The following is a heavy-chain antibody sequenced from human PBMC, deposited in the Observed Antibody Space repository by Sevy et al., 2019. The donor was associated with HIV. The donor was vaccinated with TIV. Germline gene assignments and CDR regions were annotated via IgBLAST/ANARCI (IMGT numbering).Heavy chain of an antibody. Sequence: GGSLRLSCAASGFTFDDYAMHWVRQAPGKGLEWVSGISWNSGSIGYADSVKGRFTISRDNAKNSLYLQMNSLRAEDTALYYCAKDASKYCSSTSCYGRDGMDVWGQGTTVTVSS. J-gene: IGHJ6*02. CDR3: AKDASKYCSSTSCYGRDGMDV. CDR2: ISWNSGSI. D-gene: IGHD2-2*01. V-gene: IGHV3-9*01. CDR1: GFTFDDYA.